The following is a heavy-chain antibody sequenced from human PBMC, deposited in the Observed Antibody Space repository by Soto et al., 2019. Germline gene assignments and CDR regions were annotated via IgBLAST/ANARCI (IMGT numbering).Heavy chain of an antibody. Sequence: SVKVSCKASGGTFSGYRINWVRQAPGQGLEWVGGIVPIYRTADYAQKFQGRVTITADESARTAYLEVRSLKSQDTAVYYCARDSGAKLSSSWGQGTLVTVSS. CDR1: GGTFSGYR. V-gene: IGHV1-69*13. D-gene: IGHD6-13*01. J-gene: IGHJ4*02. CDR2: IVPIYRTA. CDR3: ARDSGAKLSSS.